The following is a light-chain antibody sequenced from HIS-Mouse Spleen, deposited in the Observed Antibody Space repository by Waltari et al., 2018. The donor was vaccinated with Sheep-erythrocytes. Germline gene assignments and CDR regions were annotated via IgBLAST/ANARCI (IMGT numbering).Light chain of an antibody. CDR3: CSYAGSYNHV. V-gene: IGLV2-11*01. CDR1: SSDGGGYNY. J-gene: IGLJ1*01. CDR2: EVS. Sequence: QSALTQPRPVSGSPGQSVSISCPGTSSDGGGYNYVSWYQQHPGKAPKLMIYEVSKRPSGVPDRFSGSKSGNTASLTISGLQAEDEADYYCCSYAGSYNHVFATGTKVTVL.